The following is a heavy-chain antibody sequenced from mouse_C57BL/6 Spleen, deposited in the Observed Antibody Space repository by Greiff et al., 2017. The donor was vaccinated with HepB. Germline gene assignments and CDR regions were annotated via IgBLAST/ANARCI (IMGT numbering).Heavy chain of an antibody. D-gene: IGHD2-3*01. CDR3: ARGEDGYFVFYWYFDV. CDR1: GYTFTSYW. V-gene: IGHV1-69*01. J-gene: IGHJ1*03. Sequence: QVQLQQSGAELVMPGASVKLSCKASGYTFTSYWMHWVKQRPGQGLEWIGEIDPSDSYTNYNQKFKGKSTLTVDKSSSTAYMQLSSLTSEDSAVYYCARGEDGYFVFYWYFDVWGTGTTFTVSS. CDR2: IDPSDSYT.